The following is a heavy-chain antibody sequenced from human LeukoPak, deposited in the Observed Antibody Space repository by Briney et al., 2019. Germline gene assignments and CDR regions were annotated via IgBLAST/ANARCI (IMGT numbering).Heavy chain of an antibody. CDR1: GFTFSTYA. D-gene: IGHD3-3*01. CDR3: ARESGSRRSFH. CDR2: LSGNGDTI. J-gene: IGHJ4*02. V-gene: IGHV3-23*01. Sequence: GGSLRLSCAASGFTFSTYAMSWVRQAPGKGLECVSALSGNGDTIYYADSVKGRFTISRDNSKNTLSLQMNSLRAEDTAVYYCARESGSRRSFHWGQGTLVTVSS.